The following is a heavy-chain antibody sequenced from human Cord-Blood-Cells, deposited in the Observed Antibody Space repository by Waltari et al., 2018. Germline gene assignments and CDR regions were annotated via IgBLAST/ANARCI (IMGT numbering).Heavy chain of an antibody. J-gene: IGHJ4*02. V-gene: IGHV3-73*01. CDR3: TSPITMVRGVKDY. Sequence: IRSKANSYATAYAASVKGRFTISRDDSKNTAYLQMNSLKTEDTAVYYCTSPITMVRGVKDYWGQGTLDTVSS. CDR2: IRSKANSYAT. D-gene: IGHD3-10*01.